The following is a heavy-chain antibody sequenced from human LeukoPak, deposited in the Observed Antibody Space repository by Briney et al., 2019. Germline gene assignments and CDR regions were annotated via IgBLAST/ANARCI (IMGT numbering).Heavy chain of an antibody. D-gene: IGHD1-26*01. V-gene: IGHV3-23*01. J-gene: IGHJ4*02. CDR1: GFTFSSYA. CDR2: ISGSSVAT. Sequence: PGGSLRLSCVGSGFTFSSYAMNWVRQAPGKGLEWVSVISGSSVATYYANSVRGRFTISRDNSKNTLYLQMNSLRAEDTAVYYCAKGGTIVGATLDYWGQGTLVTVS. CDR3: AKGGTIVGATLDY.